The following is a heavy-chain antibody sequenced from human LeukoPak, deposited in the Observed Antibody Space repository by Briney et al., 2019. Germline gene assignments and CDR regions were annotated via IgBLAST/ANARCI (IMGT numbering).Heavy chain of an antibody. CDR1: GFTFSSYD. D-gene: IGHD6-19*01. V-gene: IGHV3-13*01. CDR3: AREIAVVGTWYFDL. Sequence: GGSLRLSCAASGFTFSSYDMHWVRQATGKGLEWVSGISTAGETNYPGSVKGRFTISRENAKNSVYLQMNSLRAGDTAVYCAREIAVVGTWYFDLRGRGTLVTVSS. J-gene: IGHJ2*01. CDR2: ISTAGET.